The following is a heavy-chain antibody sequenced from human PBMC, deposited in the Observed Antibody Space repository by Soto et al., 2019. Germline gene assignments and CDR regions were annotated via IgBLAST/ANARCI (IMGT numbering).Heavy chain of an antibody. J-gene: IGHJ4*02. CDR2: IYYSGST. Sequence: QVQLQESGPGLVKPSETLSLTCTVSGGSVSSGSYYWSWIRQPPGKGLEWIGYIYYSGSTNYNPSLKSRVTISVDTSKNQFSLKLSSVTAADTAVYDCARGRSGGYFDYWGQGTLVTVSS. CDR3: ARGRSGGYFDY. CDR1: GGSVSSGSYY. V-gene: IGHV4-61*01. D-gene: IGHD1-26*01.